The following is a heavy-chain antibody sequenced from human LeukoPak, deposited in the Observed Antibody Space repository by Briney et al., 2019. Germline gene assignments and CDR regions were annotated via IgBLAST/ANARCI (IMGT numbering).Heavy chain of an antibody. CDR2: IYYSGST. CDR3: ASSGHSSSWYYL. Sequence: PSETLSLTCTVSGGSISSYYWSWIRQPPGKGLEWIGYIYYSGSTNYNPSLKGRVTISVDTSKNLFSLKLSSVTAADTAVYYCASSGHSSSWYYLWGQGTLVTVSS. D-gene: IGHD6-13*01. CDR1: GGSISSYY. J-gene: IGHJ4*02. V-gene: IGHV4-59*01.